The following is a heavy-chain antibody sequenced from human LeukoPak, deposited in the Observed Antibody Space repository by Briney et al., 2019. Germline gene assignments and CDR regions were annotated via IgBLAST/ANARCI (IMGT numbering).Heavy chain of an antibody. Sequence: GGSLRLSCAASGVTVSSNYMSWVRQAPGKGLAWVSVIYSSGATFYADSVKGRFTISRDNSKNTLYLQMNSLRAEDTAVYYCARDRDSNCHFGYWGQGTLVTVSS. CDR1: GVTVSSNY. CDR2: IYSSGAT. CDR3: ARDRDSNCHFGY. D-gene: IGHD1-1*01. V-gene: IGHV3-66*01. J-gene: IGHJ4*02.